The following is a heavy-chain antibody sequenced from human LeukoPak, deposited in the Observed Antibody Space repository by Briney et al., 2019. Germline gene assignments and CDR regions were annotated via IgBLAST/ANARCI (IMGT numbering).Heavy chain of an antibody. D-gene: IGHD3-22*01. V-gene: IGHV3-66*03. CDR3: TRDYYGP. Sequence: GGSLRLSCAASGFTVSNNHMRWLRQAPGKGLEWVSSIYSRGSTSYVDSVKGRFTISRDNSKNTLFLQMNSLRVEDTAVYYCTRDYYGPWGQGTLVTVSS. J-gene: IGHJ5*02. CDR1: GFTVSNNH. CDR2: IYSRGST.